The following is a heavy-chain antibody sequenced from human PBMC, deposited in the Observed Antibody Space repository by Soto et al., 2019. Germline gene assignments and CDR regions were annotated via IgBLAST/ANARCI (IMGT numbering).Heavy chain of an antibody. CDR2: INPNSGGT. J-gene: IGHJ4*02. V-gene: IGHV1-2*02. CDR1: GYTFTGYY. Sequence: QVQLVQSGAEVKKPGASVKVSCKASGYTFTGYYMHWVRQAPGQGLEWMGWINPNSGGTNYAQKFQGRVTMTRDTSISPAYMELSRLTSDDTAVYYCARGWGYCSSTSCYGGGYWGQGTLVTVSS. D-gene: IGHD2-2*01. CDR3: ARGWGYCSSTSCYGGGY.